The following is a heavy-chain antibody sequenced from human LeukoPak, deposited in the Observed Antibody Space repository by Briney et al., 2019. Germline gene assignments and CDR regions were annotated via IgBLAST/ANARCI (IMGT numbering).Heavy chain of an antibody. CDR1: GFTFSSYW. J-gene: IGHJ4*02. V-gene: IGHV3-74*01. CDR3: ARDIGGYGLDC. D-gene: IGHD5-12*01. CDR2: INNDGSST. Sequence: PGRSLRLSCAASGFTFSSYWMHWVRQAPGKGLVWVSRINNDGSSTSYADSVKGRFTISRDNAKNTLYLQMNSLRAEDTALYYCARDIGGYGLDCWGQGTLVTVSS.